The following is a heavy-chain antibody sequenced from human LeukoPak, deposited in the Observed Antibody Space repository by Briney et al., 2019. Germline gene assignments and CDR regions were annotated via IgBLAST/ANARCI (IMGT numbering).Heavy chain of an antibody. CDR2: IYPGDSDT. J-gene: IGHJ6*03. D-gene: IGHD6-13*01. CDR3: ARHSIAAAGTNYYYYMDV. Sequence: GESLKISFKSSGYRFTNYWIGWVRPMPGKGLEWMGTIYPGDSDTRYSPSFQGQVTISADKPISTAYLQWSSLKASDTAMYYCARHSIAAAGTNYYYYMDVWGKGTTVTVSS. V-gene: IGHV5-51*01. CDR1: GYRFTNYW.